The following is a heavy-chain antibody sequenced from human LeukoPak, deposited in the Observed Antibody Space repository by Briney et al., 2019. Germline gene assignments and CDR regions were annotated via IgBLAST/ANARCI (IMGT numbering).Heavy chain of an antibody. V-gene: IGHV3-48*01. Sequence: PGGSLRLSCAASGFTFSSYSMNWVRQAPGKGLEWVSYISSSSSTIYYADSVKGRFTISRDNAKNSQYRQMNSLRAEDTAVYYCARGHSVSYPFYFDYWGQGTLVTVSS. CDR1: GFTFSSYS. D-gene: IGHD1-26*01. CDR3: ARGHSVSYPFYFDY. CDR2: ISSSSSTI. J-gene: IGHJ4*02.